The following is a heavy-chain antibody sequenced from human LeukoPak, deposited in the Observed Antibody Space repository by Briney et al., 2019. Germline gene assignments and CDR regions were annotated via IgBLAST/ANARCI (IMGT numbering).Heavy chain of an antibody. CDR3: ARVYYSSSYDYWYFDL. Sequence: SETLSLTCAVYGGSFSYYYWSWIRQPPGKGLEWIGEINQSGSTNYNPSLKSRVTISVDTSKKQLSLKLSSVTAADTAVYYCARVYYSSSYDYWYFDLWGRGTLVTVSS. V-gene: IGHV4-34*01. D-gene: IGHD6-13*01. J-gene: IGHJ2*01. CDR2: INQSGST. CDR1: GGSFSYYY.